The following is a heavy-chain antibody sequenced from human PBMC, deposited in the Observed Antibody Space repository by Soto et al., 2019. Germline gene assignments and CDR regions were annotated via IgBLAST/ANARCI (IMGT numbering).Heavy chain of an antibody. CDR1: GDSISGGASF. CDR2: VYYSGSS. Sequence: SETLSLTCTVSGDSISGGASFWSWIRQPPGKGLEWIANVYYSGSSYYNPSLKSRLTISVDTTKNQFSLQLKSMTAADTAVYYCAKLSCTSSTCYFPGWFDPWGQGTLVTVS. V-gene: IGHV4-31*03. CDR3: AKLSCTSSTCYFPGWFDP. D-gene: IGHD2-2*01. J-gene: IGHJ5*02.